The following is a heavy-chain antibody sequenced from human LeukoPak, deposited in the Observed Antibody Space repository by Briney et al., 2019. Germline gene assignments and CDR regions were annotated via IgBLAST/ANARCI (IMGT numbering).Heavy chain of an antibody. J-gene: IGHJ2*01. CDR2: IGDTGRAK. CDR1: GFTFSRHG. CDR3: AREAAWGNWYFDH. D-gene: IGHD3-16*01. V-gene: IGHV3-33*08. Sequence: GRSLRLSCAASGFTFSRHGMHWVRQAPGKGLEWVAVIGDTGRAKYYADSVEGRFTASRDNFKNTLYLEMNSLRYDDTALYYCAREAAWGNWYFDHWGRGTPVTVSS.